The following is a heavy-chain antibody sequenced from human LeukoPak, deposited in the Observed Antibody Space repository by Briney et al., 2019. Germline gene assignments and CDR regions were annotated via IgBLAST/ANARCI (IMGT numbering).Heavy chain of an antibody. CDR1: GFTFSSYA. Sequence: GGSLRLSCAASGFTFSSYAMSWIRQAPGKGLEWVSVISGSGSSTYYADSEKGRFTISRDNSKNTLYLQMNSLRVEDTAVYYCAKTPGGYYDILTGYYPFDYWGQGTLVTVSS. V-gene: IGHV3-23*01. CDR3: AKTPGGYYDILTGYYPFDY. J-gene: IGHJ4*02. D-gene: IGHD3-9*01. CDR2: ISGSGSST.